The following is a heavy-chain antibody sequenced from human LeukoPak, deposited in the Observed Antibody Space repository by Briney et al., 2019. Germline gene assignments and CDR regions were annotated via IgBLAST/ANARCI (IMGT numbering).Heavy chain of an antibody. Sequence: SETLSLTCTVSGGSISSYFWSWIRQPPGKGLEWIGYVYYSGSTNYNPSLKSRVTISVDTSKKQFSLKLSSATAADTAVYYCARAQDLPKGGLVVFDIWAKGKMVTV. CDR3: ARAQDLPKGGLVVFDI. CDR2: VYYSGST. D-gene: IGHD2-21*01. V-gene: IGHV4-59*01. J-gene: IGHJ3*02. CDR1: GGSISSYF.